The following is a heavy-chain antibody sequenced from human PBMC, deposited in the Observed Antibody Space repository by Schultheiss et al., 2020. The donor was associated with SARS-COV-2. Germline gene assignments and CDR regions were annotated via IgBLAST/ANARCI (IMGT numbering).Heavy chain of an antibody. CDR3: AGIAVAGTNDY. D-gene: IGHD6-19*01. Sequence: SETLSLTCAVYGGSFSGYYWSWIRQPPGKGLEWIGEINHSGSTNYNPSLKSRVTISVDTSKNQFSLKLSSVTAADTAVYYCAGIAVAGTNDYWGQGTLVTVSS. CDR2: INHSGST. V-gene: IGHV4-34*01. J-gene: IGHJ4*02. CDR1: GGSFSGYY.